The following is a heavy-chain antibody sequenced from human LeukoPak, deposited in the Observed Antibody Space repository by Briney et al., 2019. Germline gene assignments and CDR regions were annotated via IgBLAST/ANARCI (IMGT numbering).Heavy chain of an antibody. CDR1: GYTFTSYA. J-gene: IGHJ4*02. CDR2: INTNTGNP. CDR3: AREGIAAAGLDY. V-gene: IGHV7-4-1*02. D-gene: IGHD6-13*01. Sequence: GASVKVSCKASGYTFTSYAMNSVRQAPGQGLEWMGLINTNTGNPTYAQGFTGRVVFSLDTYVSTAYLQISSLKDEDTAVYYCAREGIAAAGLDYWGQGTLVTASS.